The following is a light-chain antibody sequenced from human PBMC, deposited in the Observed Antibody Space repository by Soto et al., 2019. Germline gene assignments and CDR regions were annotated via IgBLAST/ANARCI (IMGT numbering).Light chain of an antibody. CDR1: SSDVVGYNY. V-gene: IGLV2-14*01. CDR3: SSYTSSSSVV. CDR2: DVS. J-gene: IGLJ2*01. Sequence: QSALTQPASVSGSPGQSITISCTGTSSDVVGYNYVSWYQQHPGKAPKLMIYDVSNWPSGVSNRFSGSKSGNTASLTISGLQAEDEADYYCSSYTSSSSVVFGGGTKVTVL.